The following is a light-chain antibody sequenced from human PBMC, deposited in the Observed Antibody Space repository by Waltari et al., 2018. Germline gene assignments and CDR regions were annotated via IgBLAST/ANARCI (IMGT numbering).Light chain of an antibody. CDR3: MEALQSVT. CDR2: LGS. Sequence: DIVMTQSPLSLPVTPGEPATIFCRSSQRLLHSNGYDYLDWYLQKPGQSPQLLIYLGSSRASGVPDRFSGSGSGTDFTLKIRRVEAEDAGVYYCMEALQSVTFGQGTRLEIK. V-gene: IGKV2-28*01. CDR1: QRLLHSNGYDY. J-gene: IGKJ5*01.